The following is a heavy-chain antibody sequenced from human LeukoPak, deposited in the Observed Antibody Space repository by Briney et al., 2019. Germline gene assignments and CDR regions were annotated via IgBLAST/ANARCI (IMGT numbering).Heavy chain of an antibody. CDR3: ARDPGTVRDY. D-gene: IGHD4-11*01. CDR1: GGSISSGGYY. V-gene: IGHV4-61*02. J-gene: IGHJ4*02. CDR2: IYTSGST. Sequence: SETLSLTCTVSGGSISSGGYYWSWIRQPAGKGLEWIGRIYTSGSTNYNPSLKSRVTILVDTSKNQFSLKLSSVTAADTAVYYCARDPGTVRDYWGQGTLVTVSS.